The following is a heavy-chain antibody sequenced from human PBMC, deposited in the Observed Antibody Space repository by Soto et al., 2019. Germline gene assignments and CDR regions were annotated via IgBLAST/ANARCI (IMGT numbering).Heavy chain of an antibody. CDR2: ISGYNGNT. CDR3: AKGYNYGYGDY. J-gene: IGHJ4*02. V-gene: IGHV1-18*01. Sequence: QVQLVQSGAEVKKPGASVKVSCRASGYTFTTYGISWVRQAPGQGLEWMGWISGYNGNTNYAQKFQGRVTMTTDTSTSTAYMELRSLRSADTAVYFCAKGYNYGYGDYRGLGTLVTVSS. CDR1: GYTFTTYG. D-gene: IGHD5-18*01.